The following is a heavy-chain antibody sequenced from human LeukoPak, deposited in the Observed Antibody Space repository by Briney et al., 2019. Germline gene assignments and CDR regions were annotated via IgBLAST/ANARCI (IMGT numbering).Heavy chain of an antibody. Sequence: ASVKVSCKASGYTFTSYYIHWVRQAPGQGLEWMGMINPSGGSTTYAQKFQGRVTMTRDTSTSTVYMDVSTLRSEDTAVYYCAREFRGDYYDSSSDAFDIWGQGTMVTVSS. J-gene: IGHJ3*02. CDR2: INPSGGST. V-gene: IGHV1-46*01. D-gene: IGHD3-22*01. CDR3: AREFRGDYYDSSSDAFDI. CDR1: GYTFTSYY.